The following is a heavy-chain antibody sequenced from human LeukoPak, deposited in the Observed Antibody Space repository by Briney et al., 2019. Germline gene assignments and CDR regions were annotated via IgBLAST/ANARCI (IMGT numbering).Heavy chain of an antibody. D-gene: IGHD3-16*01. J-gene: IGHJ4*02. CDR1: GFTFSNYW. CDR3: ARSRYDYIWGIDY. V-gene: IGHV3-74*01. Sequence: GGSPRLSCAASGFTFSNYWMHWVRQAPGKGLVWVSRLNSDGSSTNYADSVKGRFTISRDNAKNTLYLQMNSLRDEDTAVSYCARSRYDYIWGIDYWGQGTLVTISS. CDR2: LNSDGSST.